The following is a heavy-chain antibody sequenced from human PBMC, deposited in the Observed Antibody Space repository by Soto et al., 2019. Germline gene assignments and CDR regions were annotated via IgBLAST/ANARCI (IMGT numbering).Heavy chain of an antibody. D-gene: IGHD2-8*01. J-gene: IGHJ5*02. CDR1: GYTFTSYA. V-gene: IGHV1-3*01. CDR2: INAGNGNT. Sequence: GASVKVSCKASGYTFTSYAMHWVRQAPGQRLEWMGWINAGNGNTKYSQKFQGRVTMTTDTSTSTAYKELRSLRSDDTAVYYCAKDRPRLTQQFNGVAWGQGTLVTVSS. CDR3: AKDRPRLTQQFNGVA.